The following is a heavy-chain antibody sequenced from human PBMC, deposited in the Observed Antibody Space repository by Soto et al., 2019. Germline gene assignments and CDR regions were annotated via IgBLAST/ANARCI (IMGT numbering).Heavy chain of an antibody. V-gene: IGHV6-1*01. CDR2: TYYRSKWYN. D-gene: IGHD3-16*02. J-gene: IGHJ6*03. Sequence: PSQTLSLTCAISGDSVSSNSAAWNWIRQSPSRGLEWLGRTYYRSKWYNDYAVSVKSRITINPDTSKNQFSLQLNSVTPEDTAVYYCARASSLYDYIWGSYRDYYYYYMDVWGKGTTVTVSS. CDR1: GDSVSSNSAA. CDR3: ARASSLYDYIWGSYRDYYYYYMDV.